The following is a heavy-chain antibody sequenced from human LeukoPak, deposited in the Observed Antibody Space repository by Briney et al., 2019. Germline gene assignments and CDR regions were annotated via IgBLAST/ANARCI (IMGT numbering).Heavy chain of an antibody. V-gene: IGHV3-20*04. J-gene: IGHJ4*02. CDR3: VRAGRGYCNGGSCKPPDY. Sequence: SGGSLRLSCAASGFTFDDFAMGSVRQLPRKGLEWVSGINWTGGSAGYAEAVKGRFTISRDNSKNSLNLQMNGLRAEDTALYYCVRAGRGYCNGGSCKPPDYWGQGTLVTVSS. D-gene: IGHD2-15*01. CDR2: INWTGGSA. CDR1: GFTFDDFA.